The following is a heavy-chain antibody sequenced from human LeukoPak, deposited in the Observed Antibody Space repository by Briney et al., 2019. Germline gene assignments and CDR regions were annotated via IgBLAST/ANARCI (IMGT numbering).Heavy chain of an antibody. V-gene: IGHV3-23*01. CDR1: GFTFSNYV. CDR3: ASSYDFWSAYDF. CDR2: ISGSGGST. J-gene: IGHJ3*01. D-gene: IGHD3-3*01. Sequence: GGSLRLSCAASGFTFSNYVMTWVRQAPGKGLEWVSGISGSGGSTYYADSVKGRITISRDSSKSTLYLQMNSLRAEDTALYYCASSYDFWSAYDFWGQGTMSPSLQ.